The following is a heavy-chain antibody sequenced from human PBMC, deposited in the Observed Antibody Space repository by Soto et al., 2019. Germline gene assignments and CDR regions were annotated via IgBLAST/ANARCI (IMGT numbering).Heavy chain of an antibody. Sequence: SVKVSCKASGGTFRTNAINWVRLAPGQGLEWMGGITPIVDTANYAQKFQGRVTITADESTSTAYMELSSLRSEDTAIYYCARDRAYLSGYYYFDYWGQGALVTVS. CDR2: ITPIVDTA. V-gene: IGHV1-69*13. CDR3: ARDRAYLSGYYYFDY. D-gene: IGHD3-22*01. CDR1: GGTFRTNA. J-gene: IGHJ4*02.